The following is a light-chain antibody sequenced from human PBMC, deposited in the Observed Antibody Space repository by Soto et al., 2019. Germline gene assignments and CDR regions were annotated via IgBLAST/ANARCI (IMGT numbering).Light chain of an antibody. CDR1: QSVSSY. Sequence: EIVLTQSPATLSLSPGERATLSCRASQSVSSYLAWYQQKPGQAPRLLIYDASNRATGIPARFSGSGSVTDFTLTISSLEPEDFAVYYCQQRSNWPRTFGQGTKVESK. J-gene: IGKJ1*01. CDR2: DAS. CDR3: QQRSNWPRT. V-gene: IGKV3-11*01.